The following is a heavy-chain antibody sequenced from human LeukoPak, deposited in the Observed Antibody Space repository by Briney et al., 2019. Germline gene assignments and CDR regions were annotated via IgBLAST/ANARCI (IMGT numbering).Heavy chain of an antibody. CDR3: ATGSDTAMAKDY. D-gene: IGHD5-18*01. Sequence: PGGSLRLSCAASGFTLSSYGMRWVRQAPGKGLEWVAFIRYDGSNKYYADSVKGRFTISRDNSKNTLYLQMKSLRAEDTAAVYCATGSDTAMAKDYWRQGTLVTVSS. CDR1: GFTLSSYG. CDR2: IRYDGSNK. V-gene: IGHV3-30*02. J-gene: IGHJ4*02.